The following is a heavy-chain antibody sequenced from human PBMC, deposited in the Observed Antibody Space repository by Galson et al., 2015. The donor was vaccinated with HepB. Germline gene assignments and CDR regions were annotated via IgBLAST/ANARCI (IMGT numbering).Heavy chain of an antibody. CDR2: IIPIFGTA. D-gene: IGHD2-15*01. J-gene: IGHJ4*02. V-gene: IGHV1-69*13. CDR3: ARVGLDCSGGSCYSEFDY. CDR1: GGTFSSYA. Sequence: SVKVSCKASGGTFSSYAISWVRQAPGQGLEWMGGIIPIFGTANYAQKFQGRVTITADESTSTAYMELSSLRSEDTAVYYCARVGLDCSGGSCYSEFDYWGQGTLVTVSS.